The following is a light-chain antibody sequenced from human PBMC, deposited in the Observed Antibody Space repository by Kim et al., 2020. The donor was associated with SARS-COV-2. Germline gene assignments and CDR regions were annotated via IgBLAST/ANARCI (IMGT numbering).Light chain of an antibody. CDR3: QQLNSYPRT. Sequence: ASVGDRVTITCRASQGISTYLAWYQQKAGKAPKLLIYAASTLQSGVPSRFSGGGSGTDFTLTISSLQPEDFASYYCQQLNSYPRTFGQGTKVDIK. V-gene: IGKV1-9*01. CDR1: QGISTY. J-gene: IGKJ1*01. CDR2: AAS.